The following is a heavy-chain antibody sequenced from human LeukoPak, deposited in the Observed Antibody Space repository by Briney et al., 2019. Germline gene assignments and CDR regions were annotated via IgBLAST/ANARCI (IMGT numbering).Heavy chain of an antibody. CDR1: GVSFSGYY. D-gene: IGHD2-21*01. Sequence: PSETLSLTCAVYGVSFSGYYWSWIRQPPGKGLEWIGEINHSGSTNYNPSLKSRVTISVDTSKNQFSLKLSSVTAADTAVYYCARSFPYFDYWGQGTPVTVSS. J-gene: IGHJ4*02. CDR2: INHSGST. CDR3: ARSFPYFDY. V-gene: IGHV4-34*01.